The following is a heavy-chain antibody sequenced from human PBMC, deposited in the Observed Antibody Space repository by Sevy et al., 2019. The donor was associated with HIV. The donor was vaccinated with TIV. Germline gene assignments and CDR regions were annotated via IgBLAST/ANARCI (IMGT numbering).Heavy chain of an antibody. CDR2: ICSTGDCT. Sequence: GESLKISCSASGFTFSTYAMNWVRQAPGKGLECVAAICSTGDCTYFADSVLGRFTISRDNSKNTLSLQMNSLRAEDTALYYCAKGFGDYKGTYQPNYWGQGTLVTVSS. CDR3: AKGFGDYKGTYQPNY. V-gene: IGHV3-23*01. D-gene: IGHD4-17*01. J-gene: IGHJ4*02. CDR1: GFTFSTYA.